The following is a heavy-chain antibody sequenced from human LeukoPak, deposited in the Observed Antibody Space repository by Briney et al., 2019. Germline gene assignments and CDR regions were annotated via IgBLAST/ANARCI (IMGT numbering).Heavy chain of an antibody. Sequence: SETLSLTCTVSGGSISSSSYFWAWLRQPPGKGREWIASIYYRGSTYYNPSLKRRVTISLATSNNQFSLKLSSVTAADSAGYYCARHQYLAITIFVAIIFDYWGQGTLVTVSS. CDR1: GGSISSSSYF. CDR2: IYYRGST. J-gene: IGHJ4*02. D-gene: IGHD3-3*01. V-gene: IGHV4-39*01. CDR3: ARHQYLAITIFVAIIFDY.